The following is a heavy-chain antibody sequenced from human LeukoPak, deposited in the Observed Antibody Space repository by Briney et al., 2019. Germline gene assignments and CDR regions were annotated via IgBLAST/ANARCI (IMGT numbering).Heavy chain of an antibody. CDR3: ARRSYDSSVYYRYMYYFDY. Sequence: GESLKISCKGSGYSFTTNWIGWVRQMPGKGLEWMGIIYPGGSDTRYSPSFQGQVTISVDKSISTASLQWSSLKASDTAMYYCARRSYDSSVYYRYMYYFDYWGQGTLVTVSS. V-gene: IGHV5-51*01. CDR2: IYPGGSDT. D-gene: IGHD3-22*01. J-gene: IGHJ4*02. CDR1: GYSFTTNW.